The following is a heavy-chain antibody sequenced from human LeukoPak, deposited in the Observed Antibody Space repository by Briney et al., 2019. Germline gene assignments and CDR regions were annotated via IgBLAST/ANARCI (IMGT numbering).Heavy chain of an antibody. Sequence: SQTLSLTRTVSGGSISSGVYYWSWIRQHPGKGLEWIGYIYYSGSTYYNPSLKSRVTISVDTSKNQFSLKLSSVTTADTAAYYWERDGMRGAYFDYWGQGTLVTVSS. V-gene: IGHV4-31*03. D-gene: IGHD1-26*01. CDR3: ERDGMRGAYFDY. CDR2: IYYSGST. J-gene: IGHJ4*02. CDR1: GGSISSGVYY.